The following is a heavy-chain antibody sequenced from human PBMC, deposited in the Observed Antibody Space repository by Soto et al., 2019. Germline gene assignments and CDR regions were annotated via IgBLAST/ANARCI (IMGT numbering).Heavy chain of an antibody. D-gene: IGHD3-22*01. J-gene: IGHJ4*02. Sequence: SETLSLTSTVSGGSISSYYWSWIRQPPGKGLEWIGYIYYSGSTNYNPSLKSRVTISVDTSKNQFSLKLSSVTAADTAVYYCARHGSHYYDSSGYYVLDYWGQGTLVTVSS. CDR2: IYYSGST. CDR3: ARHGSHYYDSSGYYVLDY. CDR1: GGSISSYY. V-gene: IGHV4-59*08.